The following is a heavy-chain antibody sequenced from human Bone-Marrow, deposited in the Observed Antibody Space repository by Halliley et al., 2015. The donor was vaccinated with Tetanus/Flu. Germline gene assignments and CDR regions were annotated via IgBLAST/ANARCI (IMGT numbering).Heavy chain of an antibody. D-gene: IGHD2-21*01. V-gene: IGHV3-23*01. Sequence: INNIGTGTYYADSVKGRFTISRDNSNNTLYLQLNSLRVEDTAVYFCARSPHSYDGGDFYYASWGQGTRVTVSS. J-gene: IGHJ4*02. CDR2: INNIGTGT. CDR3: ARSPHSYDGGDFYYAS.